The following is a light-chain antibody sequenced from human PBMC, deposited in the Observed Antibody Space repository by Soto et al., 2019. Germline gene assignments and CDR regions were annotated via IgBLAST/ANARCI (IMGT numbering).Light chain of an antibody. V-gene: IGLV7-46*01. Sequence: QAVVTQEPSLTVSPGGTVTLTCGPSTGAVTSGHYVHWFQQKPGQAPRTLIYDTNNKHSWTPARFSGSLLGGKAALTLSGAQPEDEADYYCLVIFTGVGEVFGTGTKLTVL. CDR2: DTN. CDR3: LVIFTGVGEV. CDR1: TGAVTSGHY. J-gene: IGLJ1*01.